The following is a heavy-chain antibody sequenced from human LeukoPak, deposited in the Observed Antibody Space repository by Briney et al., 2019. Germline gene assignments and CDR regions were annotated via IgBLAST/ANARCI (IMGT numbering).Heavy chain of an antibody. Sequence: SVKVSCKASRGIFSSYAVNWVRQAPGQGLEWMGGIIPIFGTSNNAQKFHGRVTITTDESTSTVYMELSSLISEDTAVYYCARGLIAAAGGYWGQGTLVTVSS. CDR3: ARGLIAAAGGY. CDR2: IIPIFGTS. CDR1: RGIFSSYA. V-gene: IGHV1-69*05. D-gene: IGHD6-13*01. J-gene: IGHJ4*02.